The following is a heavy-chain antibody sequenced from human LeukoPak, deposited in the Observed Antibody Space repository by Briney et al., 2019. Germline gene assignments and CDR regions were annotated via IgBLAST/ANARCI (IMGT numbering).Heavy chain of an antibody. CDR1: GASIDTSY. V-gene: IGHV4-59*01. Sequence: SETLSLTCTVSGASIDTSYWSWIGQPPGKGLEWIGYIYNIGNINYNPSLRSRVTISIDTSRNQFALKLTSVTAADTAVYYCARGREAPNNWGPGTLVTVSS. J-gene: IGHJ4*02. CDR3: ARGREAPNN. CDR2: IYNIGNI.